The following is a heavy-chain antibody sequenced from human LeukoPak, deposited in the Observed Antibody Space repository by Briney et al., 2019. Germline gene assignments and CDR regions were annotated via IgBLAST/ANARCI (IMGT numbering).Heavy chain of an antibody. CDR3: AKDNAGYYGSGSYYPYDAFDI. V-gene: IGHV3-23*01. J-gene: IGHJ3*02. CDR2: ISGSGGST. Sequence: VQPGGSPRLSCAASGFTFSSYAMSWVRQAPGKGLEWVSAISGSGGSTYYADSVKGRFTISRDNSKNTLSLQMNSLRAEDTAVYYCAKDNAGYYGSGSYYPYDAFDIWGQGTMVTVSS. CDR1: GFTFSSYA. D-gene: IGHD3-10*01.